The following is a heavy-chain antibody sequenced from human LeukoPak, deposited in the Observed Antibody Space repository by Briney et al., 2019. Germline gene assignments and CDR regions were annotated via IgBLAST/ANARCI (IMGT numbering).Heavy chain of an antibody. Sequence: PGGSLRLSCEASGFTFSSHWIYWVRQAPGKGLACVSRINNDGSGTTYADSVKGRFTISRDNAKNTVYLQMNSLRVEDTAVYYCARGGTYHAFDIWGQGTTVTVSS. CDR3: ARGGTYHAFDI. CDR2: INNDGSGT. D-gene: IGHD1-26*01. J-gene: IGHJ3*02. V-gene: IGHV3-74*01. CDR1: GFTFSSHW.